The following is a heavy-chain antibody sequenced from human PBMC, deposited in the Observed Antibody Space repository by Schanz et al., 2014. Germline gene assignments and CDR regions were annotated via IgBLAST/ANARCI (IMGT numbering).Heavy chain of an antibody. J-gene: IGHJ6*02. CDR3: YGMDV. CDR1: GSINSYY. CDR2: IYYTGTT. Sequence: QVQLQESGPGLVKPSETLSLNCRISGSINSYYWSWIRQSPGKGLEWIGYIYYTGTTNYNPSLKSRVTIAVDTSKNQFSLRLPSVTAADTAVYYCYGMDVWGQGTTVTVSS. V-gene: IGHV4-59*12.